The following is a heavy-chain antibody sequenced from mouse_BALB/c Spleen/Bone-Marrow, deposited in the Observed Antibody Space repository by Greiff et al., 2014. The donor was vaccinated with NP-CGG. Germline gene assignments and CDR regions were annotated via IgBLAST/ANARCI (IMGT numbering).Heavy chain of an antibody. J-gene: IGHJ4*01. Sequence: VQLVESGAELAKPGASVKMSCKASGYTFTSYWMHWVKQRPGQGLEWIGYINPRIGYTEYNQKFKDKATLTADKSSSTAYVQLSSLTSEDSAVYYCARGNWEAMDYWGQGTSGTVSS. D-gene: IGHD4-1*01. CDR2: INPRIGYT. CDR3: ARGNWEAMDY. CDR1: GYTFTSYW. V-gene: IGHV1-7*01.